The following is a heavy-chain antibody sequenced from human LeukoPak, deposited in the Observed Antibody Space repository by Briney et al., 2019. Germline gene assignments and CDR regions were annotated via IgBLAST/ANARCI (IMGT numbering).Heavy chain of an antibody. CDR3: ARVAIGRYGYNYYYYYGMDV. D-gene: IGHD5-24*01. CDR2: INHSGST. J-gene: IGHJ6*02. Sequence: PSETLSLTCAVYGGSFSGYYWSWIRQPPGKGLEWIGEINHSGSTNYNPSLKSRVTISVDTSKNQFSLKLSSVTAADTAVYYCARVAIGRYGYNYYYYYGMDVWGQGTTVTVSS. V-gene: IGHV4-34*01. CDR1: GGSFSGYY.